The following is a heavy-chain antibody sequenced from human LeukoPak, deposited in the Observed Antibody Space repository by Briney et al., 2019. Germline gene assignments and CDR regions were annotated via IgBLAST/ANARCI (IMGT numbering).Heavy chain of an antibody. CDR3: ARKDSSSWNGNWFDP. V-gene: IGHV3-48*01. J-gene: IGHJ5*02. CDR2: IDTGTSTI. CDR1: GFTFSTYS. Sequence: SGGSLRLSCAASGFTFSTYSMNWVRQAPGKGLEWVSYIDTGTSTIYYADSVKGRFTISKDNAKNSLYLQMNSLRTEDTAVYYCARKDSSSWNGNWFDPWGQGTLVTVSS. D-gene: IGHD6-13*01.